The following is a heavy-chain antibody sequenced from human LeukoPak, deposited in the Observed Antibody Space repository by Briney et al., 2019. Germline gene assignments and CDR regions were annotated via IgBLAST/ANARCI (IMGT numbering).Heavy chain of an antibody. D-gene: IGHD3-3*01. CDR2: INPNSGGT. V-gene: IGHV1-2*02. Sequence: GASVEVSCKASGYTFTGYYMHWVRQAPGQGLEWMGWINPNSGGTNYARKFQGRVTMARDTSISTAYMELSRLRSDDTAVYYCARALVSYYDFWSGYYTAVDYWGQGTLVTVSS. CDR1: GYTFTGYY. CDR3: ARALVSYYDFWSGYYTAVDY. J-gene: IGHJ4*02.